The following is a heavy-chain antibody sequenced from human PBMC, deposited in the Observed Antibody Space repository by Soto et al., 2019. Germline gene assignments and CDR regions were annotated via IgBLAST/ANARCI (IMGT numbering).Heavy chain of an antibody. V-gene: IGHV3-30-3*01. CDR2: ISYDGSNK. J-gene: IGHJ3*02. D-gene: IGHD3-22*01. CDR3: ARDSGITMIVVVHALDI. CDR1: GFTFSSYA. Sequence: GGSLRLSCAASGFTFSSYAMHWVRQAPGKGLEWVAVISYDGSNKYYADSVKGRFTISRDNSKNTLYLQMNSLRAEDTAVYYCARDSGITMIVVVHALDIWGQGTMVTVSS.